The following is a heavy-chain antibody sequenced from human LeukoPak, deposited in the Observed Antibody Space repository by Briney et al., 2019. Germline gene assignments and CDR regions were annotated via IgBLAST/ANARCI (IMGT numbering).Heavy chain of an antibody. CDR3: VRERNNFWSGHHSIFDS. D-gene: IGHD3-3*01. CDR2: INNDGSST. Sequence: GGSLRLSCAASGFIFSDHWMHWVRQAPGKGLVWLSRINNDGSSTIYMDSVKGRFTFSRDNAENTLFLEMSSLRVEDTAVYYCVRERNNFWSGHHSIFDSWGQGTLVTVSS. V-gene: IGHV3-74*01. J-gene: IGHJ4*02. CDR1: GFIFSDHW.